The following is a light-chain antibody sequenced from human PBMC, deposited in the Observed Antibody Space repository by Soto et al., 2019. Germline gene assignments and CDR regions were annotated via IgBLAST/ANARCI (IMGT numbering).Light chain of an antibody. CDR1: QSISSY. CDR3: QQSYSTPFT. CDR2: AAS. J-gene: IGKJ3*01. Sequence: DIQMTQSPSSLSASVGDRVTITCRASQSISSYLNWYQQKPGKAPKLLIYAASSLQSGVPSRFSGRGSGTHFTLTISSLPPEDFATYYCQQSYSTPFTFGPGTKVDIK. V-gene: IGKV1-39*01.